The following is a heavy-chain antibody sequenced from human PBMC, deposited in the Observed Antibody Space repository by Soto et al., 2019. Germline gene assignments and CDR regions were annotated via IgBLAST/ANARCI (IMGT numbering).Heavy chain of an antibody. J-gene: IGHJ6*02. CDR3: ARGGSPYYYYGMDV. V-gene: IGHV4-59*01. Sequence: PSETLSLTCTVSGGSISSYYWSWIRQPPGKGLEWIGYIYYSGSTNYNPSLKSRVTISVDTSKNQFSLKLSSVTAADTAVYYCARGGSPYYYYGMDVWGQGTTVTSP. D-gene: IGHD2-15*01. CDR1: GGSISSYY. CDR2: IYYSGST.